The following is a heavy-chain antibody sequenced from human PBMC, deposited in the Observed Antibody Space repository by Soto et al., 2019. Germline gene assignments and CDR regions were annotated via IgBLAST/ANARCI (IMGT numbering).Heavy chain of an antibody. CDR3: AKSGWGYVWGSYRYTYFDY. CDR1: GFTFSSYA. J-gene: IGHJ4*02. CDR2: ISGSGGST. V-gene: IGHV3-23*01. Sequence: GGSLRLSCAASGFTFSSYAMSWVRQAPGKGLEWVSAISGSGGSTYYADSVRGRFTISRDNSKNTLYLQMNSLRAEDTAVYYCAKSGWGYVWGSYRYTYFDYWGQGTLVTVSS. D-gene: IGHD3-16*02.